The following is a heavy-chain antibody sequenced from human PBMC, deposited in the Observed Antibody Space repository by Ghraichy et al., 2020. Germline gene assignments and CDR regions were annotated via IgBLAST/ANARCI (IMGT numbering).Heavy chain of an antibody. V-gene: IGHV3-48*02. CDR2: ISSSSTTI. CDR3: ARDWGYSSGWTDY. D-gene: IGHD6-19*01. Sequence: GGSLRLSCAASGFTFSSYGMHWVRQAPGKGLEWVSYISSSSTTIYYADSMKGRFTISRDNAKNSLYLQMNSLRDEDPAVYYCARDWGYSSGWTDYWGQGTLVTVSS. CDR1: GFTFSSYG. J-gene: IGHJ4*02.